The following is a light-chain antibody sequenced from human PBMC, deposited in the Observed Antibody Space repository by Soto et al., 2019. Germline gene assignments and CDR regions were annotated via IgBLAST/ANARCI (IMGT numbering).Light chain of an antibody. CDR3: GTCDSRLSAVV. V-gene: IGLV1-51*01. CDR1: SSSIGNNF. Sequence: QSVLRLRPVVSAPLGQKVTISCFGSSSSIGNNFVSWCQQLCGAAPKLLIFDNNMRPSGIPARVSGSNSCMSATPLMAGLQTGDEADYYCGTCDSRLSAVVFGGVTNVTVL. J-gene: IGLJ2*01. CDR2: DNN.